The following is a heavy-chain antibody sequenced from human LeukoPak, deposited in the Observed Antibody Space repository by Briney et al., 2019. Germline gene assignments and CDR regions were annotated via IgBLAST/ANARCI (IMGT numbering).Heavy chain of an antibody. Sequence: GGSLRLSCAASGFTFSSYSMNWVRQAPGKGLEWVSSISSSSSYIYYADSVKGRFTISRDNAKNTLYLQMNSLRAEDTAVYYCAKVSPLYDRPYYFDYWGQGTLVTVSS. V-gene: IGHV3-21*04. CDR2: ISSSSSYI. CDR3: AKVSPLYDRPYYFDY. J-gene: IGHJ4*02. CDR1: GFTFSSYS. D-gene: IGHD3-22*01.